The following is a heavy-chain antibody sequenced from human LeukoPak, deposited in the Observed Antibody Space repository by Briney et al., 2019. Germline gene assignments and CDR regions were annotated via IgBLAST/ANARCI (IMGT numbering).Heavy chain of an antibody. J-gene: IGHJ5*02. CDR1: GFTFSIHG. V-gene: IGHV3-23*01. CDR3: AKDSPILTS. Sequence: PGGSLRLSCAASGFTFSIHGMSWVRQAPGKGLEWVSAMSGSDGATYYADSVKGRFTISRDNSKNTLYLQMNSLGAEDTAVYHCAKDSPILTSWGQGTLVTVSS. D-gene: IGHD2-21*01. CDR2: MSGSDGAT.